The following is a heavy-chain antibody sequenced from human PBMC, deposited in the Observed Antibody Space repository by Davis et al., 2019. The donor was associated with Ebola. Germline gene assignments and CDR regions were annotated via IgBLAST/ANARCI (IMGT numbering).Heavy chain of an antibody. Sequence: PGGSLRLSCAASGFTFSTNSMNWVRQAPGKGLEWVSSISSSSSYIYYADSVKGRFTISRDNAKNSLYLQMNSLRGEDTAVYYCAGESRYYDSLDYWGQGTLVTGSS. J-gene: IGHJ4*02. CDR1: GFTFSTNS. CDR2: ISSSSSYI. CDR3: AGESRYYDSLDY. D-gene: IGHD3-22*01. V-gene: IGHV3-21*01.